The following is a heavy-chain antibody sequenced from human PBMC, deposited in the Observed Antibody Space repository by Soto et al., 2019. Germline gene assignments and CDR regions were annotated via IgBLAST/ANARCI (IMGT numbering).Heavy chain of an antibody. D-gene: IGHD6-19*01. Sequence: QVQLQPWGAGQLKPSETLSITCAVHGESFRGYCGTFSGYYWSWIRQTPGQGLEWIGEINHRGGTNYKPSPQCRVTLSVDPSKNQFSLILPTVTAADTAVYYCSRGQLRGGSSGWSRWGQGTRVTVSS. J-gene: IGHJ4*02. CDR1: GESFRGYCGTFSGYY. V-gene: IGHV4-34*02. CDR3: SRGQLRGGSSGWSR. CDR2: INHRGGT.